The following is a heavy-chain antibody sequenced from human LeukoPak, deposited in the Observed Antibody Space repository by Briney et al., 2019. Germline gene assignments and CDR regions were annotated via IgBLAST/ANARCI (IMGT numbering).Heavy chain of an antibody. CDR1: GYTFTSYG. CDR3: ARGSPSIAVAGMLPGSY. CDR2: ISAYNGNT. J-gene: IGHJ4*02. Sequence: ASVKVSCKASGYTFTSYGISWVRQAPGQGLEWMGWISAYNGNTNYAQKLQGRVTMTTDTSTSTAYMELRSLRSDDTAVYYCARGSPSIAVAGMLPGSYWGQGTLVTVSS. V-gene: IGHV1-18*01. D-gene: IGHD6-19*01.